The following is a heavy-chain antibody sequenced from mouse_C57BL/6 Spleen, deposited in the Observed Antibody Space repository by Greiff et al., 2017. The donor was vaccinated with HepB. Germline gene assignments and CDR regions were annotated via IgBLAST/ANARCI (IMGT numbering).Heavy chain of an antibody. CDR2: IYPGNSDT. J-gene: IGHJ2*01. V-gene: IGHV1-5*01. D-gene: IGHD1-1*01. Sequence: EVQLQQSGTVLARPGASVKMSCKTSGYTFTSYWMHWVKQRPGQGLEWIGAIYPGNSDTSYNQKFKGKAKLTAVTSASTAYMELSSLTNEDSAVYYCTRSNYYGSSYGFDYWGQGTTLTVSS. CDR1: GYTFTSYW. CDR3: TRSNYYGSSYGFDY.